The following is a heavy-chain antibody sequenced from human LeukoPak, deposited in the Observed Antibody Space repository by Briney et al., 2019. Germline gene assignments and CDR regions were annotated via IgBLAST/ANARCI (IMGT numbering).Heavy chain of an antibody. CDR3: ARCMVRGVILGIDP. V-gene: IGHV3-30*03. D-gene: IGHD3-10*01. CDR1: GFTFSNAW. J-gene: IGHJ5*02. CDR2: ISYDGSNK. Sequence: PGGSLRLSCAASGFTFSNAWMSWVRQAPGKGLEWVAVISYDGSNKYYADSVKGRFTISRDNSKNTLYLQMNSLRAEDTAVYYCARCMVRGVILGIDPWGQGTLVTVSS.